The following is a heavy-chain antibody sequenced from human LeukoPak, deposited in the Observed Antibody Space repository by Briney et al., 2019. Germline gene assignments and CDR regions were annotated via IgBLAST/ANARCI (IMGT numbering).Heavy chain of an antibody. D-gene: IGHD4-17*01. J-gene: IGHJ5*02. CDR3: ARDDGYGDYAGLGNWFDP. CDR2: INPNSGGT. V-gene: IGHV1-2*02. CDR1: GYTFTGYY. Sequence: ASVKVSCKASGYTFTGYYMHWVRQAPGQGLEWMGWINPNSGGTNYAQKFQGRVTMTRDTSIGTAYMELSRLRSDDTAVYYCARDDGYGDYAGLGNWFDPWGQGTLVTVSS.